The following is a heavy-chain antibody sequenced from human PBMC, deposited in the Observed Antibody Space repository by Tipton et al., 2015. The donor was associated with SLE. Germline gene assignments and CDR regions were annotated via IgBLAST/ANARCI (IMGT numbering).Heavy chain of an antibody. Sequence: TLSLTCTVSGGSISSSSYYWGWIRQPPGKGLEWIGSIYYSGSTYYNPSLKSRVTISVDTSKNQFSLKLSSVTAADTAVYYCARGGYSGYDSGPYYYYGMDVWGQGTTVTVSS. CDR2: IYYSGST. V-gene: IGHV4-39*07. D-gene: IGHD5-12*01. CDR3: ARGGYSGYDSGPYYYYGMDV. J-gene: IGHJ6*02. CDR1: GGSISSSSYY.